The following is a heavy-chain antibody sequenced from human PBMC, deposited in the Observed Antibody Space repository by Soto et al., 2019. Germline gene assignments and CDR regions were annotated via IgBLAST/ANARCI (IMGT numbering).Heavy chain of an antibody. CDR3: AKDLDDSSGYYARPFDY. CDR1: GFTFSSYG. V-gene: IGHV3-30*18. Sequence: PGGSLSLSCAASGFTFSSYGMHWVRQAPGKGLEWVAVISYDGSNKYYADSVKGRFTISRDNSKNTLYLQMNSLRAEDTAVYYCAKDLDDSSGYYARPFDYWGQGTLVTSPQ. D-gene: IGHD3-22*01. J-gene: IGHJ4*02. CDR2: ISYDGSNK.